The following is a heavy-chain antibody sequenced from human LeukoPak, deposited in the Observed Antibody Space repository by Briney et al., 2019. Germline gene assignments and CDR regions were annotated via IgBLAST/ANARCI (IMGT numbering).Heavy chain of an antibody. CDR1: GFTFDDYA. CDR3: AKGWNYYGSGSYFIKGGDYFDY. J-gene: IGHJ4*02. Sequence: GRSLRLSCAASGFTFDDYAMHWVRQAPGKGLEWVSGISWNSGSIGYADSVKGRFTISRDNAKNSLYLQMNSLRAEDTALYYGAKGWNYYGSGSYFIKGGDYFDYWGQGTLVTVSS. V-gene: IGHV3-9*01. D-gene: IGHD3-10*01. CDR2: ISWNSGSI.